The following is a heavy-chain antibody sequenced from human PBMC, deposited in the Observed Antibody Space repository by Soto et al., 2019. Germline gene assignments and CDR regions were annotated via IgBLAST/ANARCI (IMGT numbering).Heavy chain of an antibody. CDR3: ARDWYMDY. Sequence: GGSLRLSCASSGLTFSNYAMSWVRQAPGKGLEWVSAISGGSESLYFADSVKGRFTVSRDNAMNSAYLQMNSLRVDDTAVYYCARDWYMDYWGQGTLVTVSS. CDR1: GLTFSNYA. CDR2: ISGGSESL. J-gene: IGHJ4*02. V-gene: IGHV3-23*01. D-gene: IGHD2-21*01.